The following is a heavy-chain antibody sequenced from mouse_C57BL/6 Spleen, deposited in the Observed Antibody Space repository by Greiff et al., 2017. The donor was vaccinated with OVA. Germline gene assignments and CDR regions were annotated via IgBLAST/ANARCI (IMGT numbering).Heavy chain of an antibody. D-gene: IGHD1-1*01. CDR3: AREFTTVVADYAMDY. Sequence: VQLQQSGPELVKPGASVKISCKASGYAFSSSWMNWVKQRPGKGLEWIGRIYPGDGDTNYNGKFKGKATLTADKSSSTAYMQLSSLTSEDSAVYFCAREFTTVVADYAMDYWGQGTSVTVSS. V-gene: IGHV1-82*01. CDR1: GYAFSSSW. J-gene: IGHJ4*01. CDR2: IYPGDGDT.